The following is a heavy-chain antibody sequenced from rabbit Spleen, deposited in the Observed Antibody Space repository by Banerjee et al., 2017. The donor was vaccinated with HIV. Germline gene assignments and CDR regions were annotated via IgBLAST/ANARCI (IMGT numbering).Heavy chain of an antibody. V-gene: IGHV1S45*01. J-gene: IGHJ4*01. CDR3: VREAGYAGYGDGNL. CDR1: GFTISSNYY. D-gene: IGHD7-1*01. Sequence: QEQLVESGGGLVQPEGSLTLTCKASGFTISSNYYMCWVRQAPGKGLEWIACIYADSGSTYYASWAKGRFTISKSSSTTVTLQITSLTAADTATYFCVREAGYAGYGDGNLLGPVTLVTVS. CDR2: IYADSGST.